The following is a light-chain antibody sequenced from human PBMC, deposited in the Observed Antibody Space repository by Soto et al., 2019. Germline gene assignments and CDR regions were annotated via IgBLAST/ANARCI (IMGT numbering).Light chain of an antibody. J-gene: IGKJ1*01. CDR3: QQL. CDR1: QSVSSSY. V-gene: IGKV3-20*01. CDR2: GAS. Sequence: EIVLTQSPGTLSLSPGERATLSCRASQSVSSSYLAWYQQKPGQAPRLLIYGASSRATGIPDRFSGSGSGTDFTLTISRLEPEDFAVYYCQQLFGQGTKVEIK.